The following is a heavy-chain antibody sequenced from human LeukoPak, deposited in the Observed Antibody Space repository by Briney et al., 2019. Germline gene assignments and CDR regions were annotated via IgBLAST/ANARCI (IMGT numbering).Heavy chain of an antibody. Sequence: GASVKVSCKASGYTFTSYAMHWVRQAPGQRLEWMGWISAYNGNTNYAQKLQGRVTMTTDTSTSTAYMELRSLRSDDTAVYYCARVDGWDRASAEFDYWGQGTLVTVSS. CDR2: ISAYNGNT. V-gene: IGHV1-18*01. D-gene: IGHD3-16*01. CDR3: ARVDGWDRASAEFDY. J-gene: IGHJ4*02. CDR1: GYTFTSYA.